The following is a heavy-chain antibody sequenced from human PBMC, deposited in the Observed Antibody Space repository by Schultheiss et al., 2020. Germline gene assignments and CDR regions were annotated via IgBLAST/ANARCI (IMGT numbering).Heavy chain of an antibody. CDR3: ARGEPLDAFDI. CDR2: INHSGST. D-gene: IGHD1-14*01. CDR1: GGSISSYY. J-gene: IGHJ3*02. V-gene: IGHV4-34*01. Sequence: SETLSLTCTVSGGSISSYYWGWIRQPPGKGLEWIGEINHSGSTNYNPSLKSRVTISVDTSKNQFSLKLSSVTAADTAVYYCARGEPLDAFDIWGQGTMVTVSS.